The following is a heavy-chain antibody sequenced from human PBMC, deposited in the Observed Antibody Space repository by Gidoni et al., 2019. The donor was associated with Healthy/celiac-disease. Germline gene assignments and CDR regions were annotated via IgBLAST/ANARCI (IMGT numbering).Heavy chain of an antibody. Sequence: EVQLVESGGGLVKPGGSLRLSCAASGFTFSSYSMNWVRQAPGNGLEWVSSISSSSSYIYYADSVKGRFTISRDNAKNSLYLQMNSLRAEDTAVYYCASIVVPAAMGAFDIWGQGTMVTVSS. CDR1: GFTFSSYS. J-gene: IGHJ3*02. V-gene: IGHV3-21*01. D-gene: IGHD2-2*01. CDR3: ASIVVPAAMGAFDI. CDR2: ISSSSSYI.